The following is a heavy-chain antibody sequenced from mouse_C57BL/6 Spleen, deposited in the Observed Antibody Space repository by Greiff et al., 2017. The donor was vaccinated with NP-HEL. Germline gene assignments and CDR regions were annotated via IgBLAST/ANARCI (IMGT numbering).Heavy chain of an antibody. D-gene: IGHD2-4*01. Sequence: VQLQQSGAELARPGASVKISCKASGYTFTSYTMHWVKQRPGQGLEWIGYINPSSGYTKYNQKFKDKATLTADKSSSTAYMQLSSLTSEDSAVYYCARNGDYDEFAYWGQGTLVTVSA. V-gene: IGHV1-4*01. J-gene: IGHJ3*01. CDR3: ARNGDYDEFAY. CDR1: GYTFTSYT. CDR2: INPSSGYT.